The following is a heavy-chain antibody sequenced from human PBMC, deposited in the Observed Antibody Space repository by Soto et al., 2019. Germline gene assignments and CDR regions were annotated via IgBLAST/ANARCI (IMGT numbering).Heavy chain of an antibody. D-gene: IGHD1-26*01. CDR2: ISAYNGNT. Sequence: ASVKVSCKASGYTFTSYGISWVRQAPGQGLEWMGWISAYNGNTNYADSVKGRFTISRDNSKNTLYLQMNSLRAEDTAVYFCAKVTFSGDYYYSYGLDVWGQGTTVTVSS. CDR1: GYTFTSYG. V-gene: IGHV1-18*01. J-gene: IGHJ6*02. CDR3: AKVTFSGDYYYSYGLDV.